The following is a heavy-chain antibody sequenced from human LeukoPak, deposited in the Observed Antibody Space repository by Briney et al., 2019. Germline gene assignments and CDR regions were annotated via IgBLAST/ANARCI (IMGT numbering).Heavy chain of an antibody. D-gene: IGHD6-13*01. CDR1: GLTFSNAW. CDR2: IKSKTDGATT. V-gene: IGHV3-15*01. J-gene: IGHJ4*02. CDR3: TTKHGFQEGIDY. Sequence: GGSLRLSCAGSGLTFSNAWMTWVRQAPGKGLEWVGHIKSKTDGATTEYTTPVKGRFTISRDDSKNTLYLQMNSLKTEDTALYYCTTKHGFQEGIDYWGQGTLVTVSP.